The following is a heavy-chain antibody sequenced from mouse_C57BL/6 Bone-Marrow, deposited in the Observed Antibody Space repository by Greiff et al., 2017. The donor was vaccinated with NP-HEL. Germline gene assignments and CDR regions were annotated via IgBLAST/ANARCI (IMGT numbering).Heavy chain of an antibody. J-gene: IGHJ3*01. CDR3: VRQNGAWFAY. V-gene: IGHV10-1*01. Sequence: EADGGLVQPKGSLKLSCAASGFSFNTYAMNWVRQAPGKGLEWVARIRSKSNNYATYYADSVKDRFTISRDDSESMLYLQMNNLKTEDTAMYYCVRQNGAWFAYWGQGTLVTVSA. CDR2: IRSKSNNYAT. CDR1: GFSFNTYA.